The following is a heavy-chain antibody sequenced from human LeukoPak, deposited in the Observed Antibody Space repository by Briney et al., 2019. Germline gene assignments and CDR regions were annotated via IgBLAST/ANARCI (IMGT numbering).Heavy chain of an antibody. V-gene: IGHV3-23*01. CDR3: AKEGETAAAGMYFDY. J-gene: IGHJ4*02. CDR1: GFTFSNYG. Sequence: GMSLRLSCAASGFTFSNYGMHWVRQAPGKGLEWVSAISGSGGSTYYADSVKGRFTISRDNSKNTLYLQMNSLRAEDTAVYYCAKEGETAAAGMYFDYWGQGTLVTVSS. CDR2: ISGSGGST. D-gene: IGHD6-13*01.